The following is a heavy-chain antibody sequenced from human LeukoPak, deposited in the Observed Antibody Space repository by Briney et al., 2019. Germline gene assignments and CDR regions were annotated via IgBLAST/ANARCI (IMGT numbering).Heavy chain of an antibody. CDR1: GFIFSTYG. V-gene: IGHV3-30*03. CDR2: ISYDGSNK. D-gene: IGHD3-10*01. J-gene: IGHJ4*02. CDR3: GAVEGSGSQGYFDY. Sequence: PGGSLRLSCAASGFIFSTYGMHWVRQAPGKGLEWVAVISYDGSNKYYVDSVKGRFTISRDNSKNTLYLQMNSLRAEDTAVYYCGAVEGSGSQGYFDYWGQGTLVTVSS.